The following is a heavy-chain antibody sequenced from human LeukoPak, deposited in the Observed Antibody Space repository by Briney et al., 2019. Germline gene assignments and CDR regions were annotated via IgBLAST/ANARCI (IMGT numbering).Heavy chain of an antibody. J-gene: IGHJ4*02. CDR1: GYRFTNYW. CDR2: ILPDDSDT. V-gene: IGHV5-51*01. CDR3: ARVDYYDSILGY. D-gene: IGHD3-22*01. Sequence: GESLKISCKVSGYRFTNYWIAWVRQMPGKGLDFMGIILPDDSDTRYSPSFQGQVTISADKSISTAYLQWSSLKASDTAMYYCARVDYYDSILGYWGQGTLVTVSS.